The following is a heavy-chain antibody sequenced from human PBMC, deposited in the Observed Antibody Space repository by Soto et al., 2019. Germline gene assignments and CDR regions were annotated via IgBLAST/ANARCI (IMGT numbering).Heavy chain of an antibody. CDR1: GFTFSSYD. Sequence: EVQLVESGGGLVQPGGSLRLSCAASGFTFSSYDMHWVRQVTGKGLEWVSGIGTAGDTYYPGSVKGRFTISRENAKNSLYLQMNSLRAGDTAVYYCAGRGSSGDGGAFDIWGQGTMVTVSS. CDR2: IGTAGDT. V-gene: IGHV3-13*01. D-gene: IGHD3-22*01. CDR3: AGRGSSGDGGAFDI. J-gene: IGHJ3*02.